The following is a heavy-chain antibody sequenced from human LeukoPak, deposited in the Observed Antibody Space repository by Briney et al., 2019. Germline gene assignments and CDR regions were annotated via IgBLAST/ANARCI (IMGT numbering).Heavy chain of an antibody. CDR2: ISSSGSTI. Sequence: TGGSLRLSCAASGFTFSDDYMSWIRQAPGKGLEWVSYISSSGSTIYYADSVKGRFTISRDNAKNSLYLQMNSLRAEDTAVYYCARAGQQLTPSHFDYWGQGTLVTVSS. D-gene: IGHD6-13*01. CDR3: ARAGQQLTPSHFDY. J-gene: IGHJ4*02. CDR1: GFTFSDDY. V-gene: IGHV3-11*01.